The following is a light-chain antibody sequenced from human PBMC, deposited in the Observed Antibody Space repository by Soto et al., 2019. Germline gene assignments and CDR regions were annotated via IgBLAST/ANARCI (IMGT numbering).Light chain of an antibody. Sequence: QPVLTQPPSASGTPGQRVTISCSGGSSNIETHDIYWHQQLPGSAPKLLIYSNDQRPSGVPDRFSASKSGTSASLAISGLRSEDEAEYFCATLDDSLSGVVFGGGTKLTVL. CDR2: SND. CDR3: ATLDDSLSGVV. J-gene: IGLJ2*01. CDR1: SSNIETHD. V-gene: IGLV1-47*02.